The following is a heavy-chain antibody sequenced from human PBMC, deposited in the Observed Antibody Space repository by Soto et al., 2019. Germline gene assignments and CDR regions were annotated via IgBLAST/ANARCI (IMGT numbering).Heavy chain of an antibody. CDR2: IGTAGDT. V-gene: IGHV3-13*01. D-gene: IGHD1-26*01. J-gene: IGHJ6*03. CDR1: GFTFSSYD. CDR3: ALAGSDSGYYYYMDV. Sequence: GGSLRLSCAASGFTFSSYDMHWVRQATGKGLEWVSAIGTAGDTYYPGSVKGRFTISRENAKNSLYLQMNSLRAGDTAVYYCALAGSDSGYYYYMDVWGKGTTVTVSS.